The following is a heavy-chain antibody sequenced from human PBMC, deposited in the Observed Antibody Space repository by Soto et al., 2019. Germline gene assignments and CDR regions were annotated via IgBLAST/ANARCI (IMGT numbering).Heavy chain of an antibody. CDR3: ARAQWLVQGGVN. CDR1: GYTFTNYG. D-gene: IGHD6-19*01. CDR2: ISTHNGNT. Sequence: QVQLVQSGAEVKKPGASVKVSCKASGYTFTNYGISWVRQAPGQGLEWMAWISTHNGNTNYAQKFQDRVTMTTDTSTSTAYMELRSLKSDDTAVYYCARAQWLVQGGVNWGQGTLVTVSS. V-gene: IGHV1-18*04. J-gene: IGHJ4*02.